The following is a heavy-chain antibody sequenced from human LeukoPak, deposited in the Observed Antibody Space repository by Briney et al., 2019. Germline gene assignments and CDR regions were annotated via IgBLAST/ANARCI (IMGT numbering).Heavy chain of an antibody. CDR1: GYTFTGYY. J-gene: IGHJ4*02. CDR2: INPNSGGT. CDR3: ARGSGSSSSLDY. Sequence: ASVKVSCKASGYTFTGYYMHWVRQAPGQGLEWMGWINPNSGGTNYAQKFQGRVTITRNTSISTAYMELSSLRSEDTAVYYCARGSGSSSSLDYWGQGTLVTVSS. V-gene: IGHV1-2*02. D-gene: IGHD3-10*01.